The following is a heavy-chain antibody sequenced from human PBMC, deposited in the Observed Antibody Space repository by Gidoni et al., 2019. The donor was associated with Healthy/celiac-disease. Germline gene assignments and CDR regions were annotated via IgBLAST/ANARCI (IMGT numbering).Heavy chain of an antibody. CDR1: WFLVSINY. V-gene: IGHV3-53*02. CDR2: IYSGGSK. J-gene: IGHJ4*02. Sequence: VQLVETGGGLIQPGGSLRLSCAASWFLVSINYMSWGRPAPGTGLEWVSVIYSGGSKYYAESVKGRFTISRDNTKNTLYLQKNSLRAEDTAVYYCARAVNYDIWSGYAVYFDYWGQGTLVTVSS. CDR3: ARAVNYDIWSGYAVYFDY. D-gene: IGHD3-3*01.